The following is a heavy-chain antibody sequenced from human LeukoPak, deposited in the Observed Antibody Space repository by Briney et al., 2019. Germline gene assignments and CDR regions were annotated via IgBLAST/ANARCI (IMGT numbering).Heavy chain of an antibody. V-gene: IGHV3-15*01. CDR3: TTDFWTIDI. J-gene: IGHJ3*02. D-gene: IGHD3/OR15-3a*01. Sequence: GGSLRLSCAASGFTFSNTWMSWVRQAPGKGLEWVGRIKSKTDGGTTDYAAPVRGKFTISRDDSRHTLYLLMNGLKSEDTAVYYCTTDFWTIDIWGQGTMVTVSS. CDR1: GFTFSNTW. CDR2: IKSKTDGGTT.